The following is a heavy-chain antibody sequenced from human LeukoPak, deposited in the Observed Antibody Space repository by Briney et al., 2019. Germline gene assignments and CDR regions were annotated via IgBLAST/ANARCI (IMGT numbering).Heavy chain of an antibody. CDR2: ISWNSGSI. D-gene: IGHD5-24*01. Sequence: PGGSLRLSCAASGFTFDDYAMHWVRQAPGKGLEWVSGISWNSGSIGYADSEKGRFTISRDNAKNSLYLQMNSLRAEDTALYYCAKDREMATISSAWFDPWGQGTLVTVSS. CDR3: AKDREMATISSAWFDP. J-gene: IGHJ5*02. CDR1: GFTFDDYA. V-gene: IGHV3-9*01.